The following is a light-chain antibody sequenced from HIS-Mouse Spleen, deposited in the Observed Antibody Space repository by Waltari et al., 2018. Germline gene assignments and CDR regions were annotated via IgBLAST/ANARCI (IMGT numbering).Light chain of an antibody. CDR2: EDS. J-gene: IGLJ2*01. CDR1: ASPTQY. CDR3: YSTDSSGNHRV. Sequence: SYELTQPPSVSVSPGQTARITCPGDASPTQYAYGYQQKSGQAPVLVIYEDSKRPSGIPERFSGSSSGTMATLTISGAQVEDEADYYCYSTDSSGNHRVFGGGTKLTVL. V-gene: IGLV3-10*01.